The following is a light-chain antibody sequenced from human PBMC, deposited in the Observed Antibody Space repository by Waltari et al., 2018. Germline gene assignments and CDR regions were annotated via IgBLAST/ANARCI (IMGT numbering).Light chain of an antibody. J-gene: IGLJ2*01. CDR3: QSYDSSLSGWV. V-gene: IGLV1-40*01. Sequence: YHHLPRTAPKPLMFGTSNRPPRVPDRCSGCKSCTSAALAITGRQAEDEADYYCQSYDSSLSGWVFGGGTKLTVL. CDR2: GTS.